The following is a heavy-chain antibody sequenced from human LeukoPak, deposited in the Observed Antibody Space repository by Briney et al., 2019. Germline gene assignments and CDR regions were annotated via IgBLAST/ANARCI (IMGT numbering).Heavy chain of an antibody. CDR1: RFTFSDYY. Sequence: PGGPLRLSCAASRFTFSDYYMSWIRQPPGKGLEGVSYISISGSTIYYADSVKGRFTISRDNAKNSLYLQMNSLRAEDTAVYYCASTIVPAHYYYYMDVWGKGTTVTVSS. V-gene: IGHV3-11*04. CDR3: ASTIVPAHYYYYMDV. D-gene: IGHD2-2*01. CDR2: ISISGSTI. J-gene: IGHJ6*03.